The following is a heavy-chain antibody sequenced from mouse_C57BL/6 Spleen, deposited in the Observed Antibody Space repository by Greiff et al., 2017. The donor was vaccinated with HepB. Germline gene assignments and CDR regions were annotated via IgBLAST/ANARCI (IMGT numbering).Heavy chain of an antibody. J-gene: IGHJ2*01. Sequence: VQLQQPGAELVKPGASVKMSCKASGYTFTSYWITWVKQRPGQGLEWIGDIYPGSGSTNYNEKFKSKATLTVDTSSSTAYMQLSSLTSEDSAVYYCARGTYYGSAFFDYWGQGTTLTVSS. CDR3: ARGTYYGSAFFDY. CDR2: IYPGSGST. CDR1: GYTFTSYW. V-gene: IGHV1-55*01. D-gene: IGHD1-1*01.